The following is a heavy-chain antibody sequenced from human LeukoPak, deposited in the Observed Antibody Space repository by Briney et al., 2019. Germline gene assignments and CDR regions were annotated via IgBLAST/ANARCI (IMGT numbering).Heavy chain of an antibody. CDR3: AKPLVSGY. V-gene: IGHV3-30*18. CDR1: GFTFSSYG. Sequence: GRSLRLSCAASGFTFSSYGMHWVRQAPGKGLEWVAVISYDGSNKYYADSVKGRFTISRDNSKNTLYLQMNSLRAEDTAVYYRAKPLVSGYWGQGTLVTVSS. CDR2: ISYDGSNK. D-gene: IGHD2-21*01. J-gene: IGHJ4*02.